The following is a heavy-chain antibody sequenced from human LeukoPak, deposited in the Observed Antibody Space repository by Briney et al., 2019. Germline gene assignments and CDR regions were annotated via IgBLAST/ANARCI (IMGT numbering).Heavy chain of an antibody. CDR2: INSDGSST. CDR3: ASLDY. V-gene: IGHV3-74*01. Sequence: GGSLRLSCAASGFTFSIYWVHWVRRAPGKGLVWVSSINSDGSSTSYADSVKGRFTISRDNTKNTLYLQMNTLRAEDTAVYYCASLDYWGQGTPVTVSS. J-gene: IGHJ4*02. CDR1: GFTFSIYW.